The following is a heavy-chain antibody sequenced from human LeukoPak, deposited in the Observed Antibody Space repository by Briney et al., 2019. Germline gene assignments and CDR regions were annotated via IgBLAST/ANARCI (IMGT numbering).Heavy chain of an antibody. V-gene: IGHV3-74*01. D-gene: IGHD3-22*01. CDR1: GFTFSSYW. J-gene: IGHJ4*02. Sequence: GGSLRLSCAASGFTFSSYWMHWVRQAPGKGLVWVSRINSDGSTTNYADSVKGRFTISRDNAKNSLYLQMNSLRAEDTAVYYCARDPYYYDSSGYYGWGQGTLVTVSS. CDR3: ARDPYYYDSSGYYG. CDR2: INSDGSTT.